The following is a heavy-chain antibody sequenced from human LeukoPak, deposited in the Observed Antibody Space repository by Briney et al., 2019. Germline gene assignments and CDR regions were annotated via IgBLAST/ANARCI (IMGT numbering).Heavy chain of an antibody. CDR1: GYTFTSYD. V-gene: IGHV1-8*01. J-gene: IGHJ4*02. Sequence: ASVKVSCKASGYTFTSYDINWVRQATGQGLEWMGWMNPNSGNTGYAQKFQGRVTMTRSTSISTAYLEVSSLISEDTAVYYCARSSGGRTCDFDHWGQGTLVTVSS. CDR3: ARSSGGRTCDFDH. CDR2: MNPNSGNT. D-gene: IGHD2-15*01.